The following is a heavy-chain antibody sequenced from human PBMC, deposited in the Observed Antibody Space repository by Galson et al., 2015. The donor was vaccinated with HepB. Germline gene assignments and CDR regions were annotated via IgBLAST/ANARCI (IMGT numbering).Heavy chain of an antibody. V-gene: IGHV3-64*01. CDR1: GFTFSSYA. CDR2: ISSNGGST. CDR3: ARDSFPELGCPGDCWYFDL. Sequence: SLRLSCAASGFTFSSYAMHWVRQAPGKGLEYVSAISSNGGSTYYANSVKGRFTISRDNSKNTLYLQMGSLRAEDMAVYYCARDSFPELGCPGDCWYFDLWGRGTLVTVSS. J-gene: IGHJ2*01. D-gene: IGHD2-21*02.